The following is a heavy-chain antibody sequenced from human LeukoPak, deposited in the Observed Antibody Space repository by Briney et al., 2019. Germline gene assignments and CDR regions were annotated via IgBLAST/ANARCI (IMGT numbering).Heavy chain of an antibody. V-gene: IGHV3-73*01. CDR1: GFTFSDSA. D-gene: IGHD3-10*01. J-gene: IGHJ3*02. Sequence: GGSLKLFCVASGFTFSDSAVHWVRQASGKGLEGLDRIRSKPKSYATEYAASVKGRFTITRDDSKDVAYLQMDSLEDEDTAIYYSPQSRATADHFDAFDIWGQGTVVTASS. CDR2: IRSKPKSYAT. CDR3: PQSRATADHFDAFDI.